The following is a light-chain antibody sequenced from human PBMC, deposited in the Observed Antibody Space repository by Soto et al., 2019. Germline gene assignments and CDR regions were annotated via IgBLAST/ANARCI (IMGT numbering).Light chain of an antibody. CDR2: AAS. Sequence: DIQMTQSPSSLSASVGDRVTITCRAWQSISSYLNWYQQKPGKAPKLLIYAASSLQSGVPSRFSGSGSRTDFTLTISSLQPEDFATYFCQQSYITPYTFGQGTKLEIK. J-gene: IGKJ2*01. CDR3: QQSYITPYT. CDR1: QSISSY. V-gene: IGKV1-39*01.